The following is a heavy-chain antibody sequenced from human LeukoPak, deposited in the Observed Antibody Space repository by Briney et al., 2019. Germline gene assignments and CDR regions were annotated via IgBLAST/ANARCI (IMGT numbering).Heavy chain of an antibody. D-gene: IGHD6-13*01. Sequence: EGSLRLSGAASGFTFSSYGMHWVRQAPGKGLEWVAVISYDGGNKYYADSVKGRFTISRDNSKNTLYLQMNSLRAEDTAVYYCAKPLVAAGKPFDYWGQGTLVTVSS. V-gene: IGHV3-30*18. CDR1: GFTFSSYG. CDR3: AKPLVAAGKPFDY. J-gene: IGHJ4*02. CDR2: ISYDGGNK.